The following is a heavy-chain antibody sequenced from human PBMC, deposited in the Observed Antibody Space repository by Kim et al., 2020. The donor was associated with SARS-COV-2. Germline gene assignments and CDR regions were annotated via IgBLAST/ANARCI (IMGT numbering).Heavy chain of an antibody. V-gene: IGHV3-30*07. CDR3: ARDPNIVVVVAATPSGMDV. D-gene: IGHD2-15*01. J-gene: IGHJ6*02. Sequence: RCTISRDNSKNTLYLQMNSLRAEDTAVYYCARDPNIVVVVAATPSGMDVWGQGTTVTVSS.